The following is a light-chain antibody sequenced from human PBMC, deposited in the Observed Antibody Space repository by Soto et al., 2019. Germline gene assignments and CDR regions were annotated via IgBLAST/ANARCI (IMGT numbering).Light chain of an antibody. V-gene: IGLV2-14*01. CDR2: DVN. CDR1: SSDVGGYNY. J-gene: IGLJ2*01. Sequence: QSALTQPASVSGSPGQSITISCTGTSSDVGGYNYVSWYQQHPGKAPKLMIYDVNTRPSGVSNRFPGSKSGNTASLTISGLQAEDEADYYCSSYTSSISFGGGTKLTVL. CDR3: SSYTSSIS.